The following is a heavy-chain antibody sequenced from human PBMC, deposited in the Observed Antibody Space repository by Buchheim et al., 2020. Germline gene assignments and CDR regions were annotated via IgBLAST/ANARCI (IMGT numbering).Heavy chain of an antibody. J-gene: IGHJ4*02. CDR3: AKENDGYSYGAAFDY. CDR1: GFTFSSYG. Sequence: QVQLVESGGGVVQPGRSLRLSCAASGFTFSSYGMHWVRQAPGKGLEWVAVISYDGSNKYYADSVKGRFTISRDNSKNTLYLQMNSLRAEDTAVYYCAKENDGYSYGAAFDYWGQGTL. V-gene: IGHV3-30*18. D-gene: IGHD5-18*01. CDR2: ISYDGSNK.